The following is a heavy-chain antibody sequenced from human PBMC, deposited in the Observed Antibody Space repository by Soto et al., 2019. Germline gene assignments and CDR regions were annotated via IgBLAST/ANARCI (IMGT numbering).Heavy chain of an antibody. CDR3: AREGVAPYCYYGMDV. J-gene: IGHJ6*02. V-gene: IGHV1-18*01. CDR1: GYTFTRSG. CDR2: ISTYNGDT. D-gene: IGHD5-12*01. Sequence: QVQLVQSGAEVKKPGASVKVSCKASGYTFTRSGISWVRQAPGQGLEWMGWISTYNGDTNYAQTFQGRVTMTTATSTSTVYMDLRSLRSDDPAVYYCAREGVAPYCYYGMDVWGQGTPVTVSS.